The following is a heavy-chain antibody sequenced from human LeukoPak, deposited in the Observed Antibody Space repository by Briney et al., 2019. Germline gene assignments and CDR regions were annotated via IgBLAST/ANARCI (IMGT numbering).Heavy chain of an antibody. Sequence: QPGGSLRLSCAASGVTFSSHGMSWVRQAPGRGLEWVSTISSSGGSTYYADSVKGRFTISRDNSKNTLYLQMHSLRGEDTAVYYCAKDPPGRSVAPDAAFDIWGQGTMVTVSS. CDR3: AKDPPGRSVAPDAAFDI. CDR2: ISSSGGST. D-gene: IGHD6-19*01. J-gene: IGHJ3*02. V-gene: IGHV3-23*01. CDR1: GVTFSSHG.